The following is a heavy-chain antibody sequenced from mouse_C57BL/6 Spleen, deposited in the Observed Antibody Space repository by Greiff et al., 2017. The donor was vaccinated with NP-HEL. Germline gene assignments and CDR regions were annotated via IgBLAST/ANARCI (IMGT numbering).Heavy chain of an antibody. CDR1: GYTFTDYY. CDR3: ARSDGSSYEGFAY. CDR2: IYPGSGNT. J-gene: IGHJ3*01. Sequence: VQLQQSGAELVRPGASVKLSCKASGYTFTDYYINWVKQRPGQGLEWIARIYPGSGNTYYNEKFKGKATLTAEKSSSTAYMQLSSLTSEDSAVYFCARSDGSSYEGFAYWGQGTLVTVSA. V-gene: IGHV1-76*01. D-gene: IGHD1-1*01.